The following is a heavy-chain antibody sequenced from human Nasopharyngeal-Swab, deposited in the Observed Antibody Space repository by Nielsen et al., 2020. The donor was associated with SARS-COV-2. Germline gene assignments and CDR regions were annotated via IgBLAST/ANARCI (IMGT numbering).Heavy chain of an antibody. V-gene: IGHV3-30*18. CDR1: GFTFSSYG. CDR3: AKGRVTIFGVVIIDYYYYMDV. CDR2: ISYDGNYK. J-gene: IGHJ6*03. D-gene: IGHD3-3*01. Sequence: GESLKISCAASGFTFSSYGMHWVRQAPGKGLEWVAVISYDGNYKYYADSVQGRFTISRDNPKNTLFLQMNSLRAEDTAVYYCAKGRVTIFGVVIIDYYYYMDVWGKGTTVTVSS.